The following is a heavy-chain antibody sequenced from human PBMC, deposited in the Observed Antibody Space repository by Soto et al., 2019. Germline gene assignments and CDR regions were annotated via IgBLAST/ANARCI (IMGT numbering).Heavy chain of an antibody. CDR2: ISGYNGNT. Sequence: ASVEVSCKASGSTFTTYGIIWVRQAPGQGLEWMGWISGYNGNTNYAQKLQGRVTMTTDTSTSTAYMEMTSLRSDDTAVYYCTRDRKGSWFDAFDIWGQGKMVTVSS. D-gene: IGHD6-13*01. V-gene: IGHV1-18*04. J-gene: IGHJ3*02. CDR3: TRDRKGSWFDAFDI. CDR1: GSTFTTYG.